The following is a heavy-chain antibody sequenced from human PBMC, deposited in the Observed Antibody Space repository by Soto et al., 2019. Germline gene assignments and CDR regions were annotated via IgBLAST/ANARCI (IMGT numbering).Heavy chain of an antibody. CDR1: GGSISSSNW. Sequence: QVQLQESGPGLVKPSGTLSLTCAVSGGSISSSNWWSWVRQPPGKGLEWIGEIYHSGSTNYNPSLQSRVTISVDKSKNQFSLKLSSVTAADTAVYYCARGTTVTIDYYYYGMDVWGQGTTVTVSS. D-gene: IGHD4-4*01. V-gene: IGHV4-4*02. CDR3: ARGTTVTIDYYYYGMDV. CDR2: IYHSGST. J-gene: IGHJ6*02.